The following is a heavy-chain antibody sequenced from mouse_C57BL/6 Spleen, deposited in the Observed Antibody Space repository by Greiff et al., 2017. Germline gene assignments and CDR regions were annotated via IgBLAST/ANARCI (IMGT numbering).Heavy chain of an antibody. CDR1: GYTFTDYY. V-gene: IGHV1-76*01. Sequence: LQESGAELVRPGASVKLSCKASGYTFTDYYINWVKQRPGQGLEWIARIYPGSGNTYYNEKFKGKATLTAEKSSSTAYMQLSSLTSEDSAVYFCARYGYPYYYAMDYWGQGTSVTVSS. CDR2: IYPGSGNT. D-gene: IGHD1-2*01. J-gene: IGHJ4*01. CDR3: ARYGYPYYYAMDY.